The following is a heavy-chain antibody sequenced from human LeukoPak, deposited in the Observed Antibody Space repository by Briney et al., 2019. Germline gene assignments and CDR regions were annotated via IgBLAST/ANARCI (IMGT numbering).Heavy chain of an antibody. Sequence: ASVKVSCKASGYTFTGYYMHWVRQAPGQGLEWMGWINPNSGGTNYAQKFQGRVTMTRDTSISTAYMELSRLRSDDTAVDYCARDQAATVVTRTLYYYYYGMDVWGQGTTVTVSS. J-gene: IGHJ6*02. CDR2: INPNSGGT. CDR1: GYTFTGYY. D-gene: IGHD4-23*01. CDR3: ARDQAATVVTRTLYYYYYGMDV. V-gene: IGHV1-2*02.